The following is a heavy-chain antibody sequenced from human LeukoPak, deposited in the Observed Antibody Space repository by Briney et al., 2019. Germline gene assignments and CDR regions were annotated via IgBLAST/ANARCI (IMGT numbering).Heavy chain of an antibody. J-gene: IGHJ2*01. V-gene: IGHV3-30-3*01. CDR1: GFTFSNYA. D-gene: IGHD3-22*01. CDR3: ARGEYYYDSSGRGFDL. Sequence: RSLRLSCAASGFTFSNYAMHWVRQAPGKGLEWVALISYDGSNKYYADSVKGRFTISRDNSKNTLYLQMNSLRAEDTAIYYCARGEYYYDSSGRGFDLWGRGTLVTVSS. CDR2: ISYDGSNK.